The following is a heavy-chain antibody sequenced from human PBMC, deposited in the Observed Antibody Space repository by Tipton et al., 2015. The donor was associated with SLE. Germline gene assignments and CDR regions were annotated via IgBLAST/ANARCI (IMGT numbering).Heavy chain of an antibody. CDR3: ARGIGYYYFDY. D-gene: IGHD3-3*01. CDR1: GGSISSHY. J-gene: IGHJ4*01. CDR2: IYYSGST. V-gene: IGHV4-59*11. Sequence: GLVKPSETLSLSCTVSGGSISSHYWNWIRQPPGKGLEWIGHIYYSGSTNYNPSLKSRIIISVDTSNKHFSLKLTSVTAADTAVYYCARGIGYYYFDYWGHGSLVTVSS.